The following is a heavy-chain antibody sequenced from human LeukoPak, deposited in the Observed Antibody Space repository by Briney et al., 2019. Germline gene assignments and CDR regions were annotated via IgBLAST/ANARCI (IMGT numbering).Heavy chain of an antibody. CDR1: GGSISSSSYY. J-gene: IGHJ4*02. D-gene: IGHD6-19*01. CDR2: IYYSGGT. V-gene: IGHV4-39*01. Sequence: KTSETLSLTCTVSGGSISSSSYYWGWIRQPPGKGLEWIGSIYYSGGTYYNPSLKSRVTISVDTSKNQFSLKLSSVTAADTAVYYCARHAIAVAGTSWHYFDYWGQGTLVTVSS. CDR3: ARHAIAVAGTSWHYFDY.